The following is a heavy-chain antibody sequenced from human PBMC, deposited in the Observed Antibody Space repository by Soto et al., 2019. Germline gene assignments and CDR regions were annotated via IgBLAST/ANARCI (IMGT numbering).Heavy chain of an antibody. Sequence: GASVKVSCKASGYTFTSYAMHWVRQAPGQRLEWMGWINAGNGDTKYSQKFQGRVTISVDTSKNQFSLKLSSVTAADTAVYYCARDPRIGFGMDVWGQGTTVTVSS. CDR1: GYTFTSYA. J-gene: IGHJ6*02. CDR2: INAGNGDT. D-gene: IGHD2-2*03. CDR3: ARDPRIGFGMDV. V-gene: IGHV1-3*01.